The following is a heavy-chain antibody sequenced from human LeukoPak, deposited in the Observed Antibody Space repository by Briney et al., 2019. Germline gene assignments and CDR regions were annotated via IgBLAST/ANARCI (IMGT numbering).Heavy chain of an antibody. V-gene: IGHV3-30*04. CDR3: AREKPPAGAFDI. Sequence: GGSLRLSCAASGFSFSNYAMHWVRQTPGKGLEWVTLISSDGSEIYHADSVKGRFTISRDNAKNSLYLQMNSLRAEDTAVYYCAREKPPAGAFDIWGQGTMVTVSS. CDR2: ISSDGSEI. J-gene: IGHJ3*02. CDR1: GFSFSNYA.